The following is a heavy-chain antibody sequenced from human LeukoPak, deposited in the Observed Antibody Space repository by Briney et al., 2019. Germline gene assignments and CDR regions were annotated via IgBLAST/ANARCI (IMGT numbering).Heavy chain of an antibody. V-gene: IGHV6-1*01. Sequence: SQTLSLTCGISGDSVSSNNAAWNWVRRSPTRGLEWLGRTYYRSRWYNTYEVSVKSRITINPDTSKNQFSLQLNSVTPDDTAVYYCVRSGSEGALDYWGQGTLVTVSS. D-gene: IGHD3-16*01. CDR1: GDSVSSNNAA. CDR3: VRSGSEGALDY. J-gene: IGHJ4*02. CDR2: TYYRSRWYN.